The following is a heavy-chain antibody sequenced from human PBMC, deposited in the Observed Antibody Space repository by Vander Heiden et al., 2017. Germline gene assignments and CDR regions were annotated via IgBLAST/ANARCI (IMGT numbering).Heavy chain of an antibody. CDR1: GLTFCSYW. CDR2: IDNDGSSA. V-gene: IGHV3-74*01. CDR3: ATEATTRPFNY. Sequence: EVPLVESGVGLVQPGGSLSLSCAASGLTFCSYWMHWVRQAPGKGLVWVSRIDNDGSSASYADSVKGRFTISRDNAKNTLFLQMSSLRAEDTAVYYCATEATTRPFNYWGQGTLVTVSS. D-gene: IGHD4-17*01. J-gene: IGHJ4*02.